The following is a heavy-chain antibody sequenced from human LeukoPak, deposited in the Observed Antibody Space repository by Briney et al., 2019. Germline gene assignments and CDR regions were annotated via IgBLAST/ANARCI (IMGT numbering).Heavy chain of an antibody. CDR2: IIPIFGTA. D-gene: IGHD6-6*01. Sequence: ASVKVSCRASGGTFSSYAISWVRQAPGQGLEWMGGIIPIFGTANYAQKFQGRVTITADKSTSTAYMELSSLRSEDTAVYYCARDREVAARPRSYYYMDIWGKGTTVTVSS. CDR3: ARDREVAARPRSYYYMDI. J-gene: IGHJ6*03. V-gene: IGHV1-69*06. CDR1: GGTFSSYA.